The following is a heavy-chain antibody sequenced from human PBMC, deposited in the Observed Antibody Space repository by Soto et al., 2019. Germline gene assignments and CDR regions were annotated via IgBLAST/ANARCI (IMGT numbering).Heavy chain of an antibody. CDR1: GGSISSGDYY. V-gene: IGHV4-30-4*01. Sequence: QVQLQESGPGLVKPSQTLSLTCTVSGGSISSGDYYWSWIRQPPGKGLEWIGYVYYSGSTYYNPYLKSRVTITVDTSKSQFSLKRSSVTAADTAVYYCARDRAMITFGGVIPGSLDIWGQGTMVTVSS. J-gene: IGHJ3*02. D-gene: IGHD3-16*02. CDR2: VYYSGST. CDR3: ARDRAMITFGGVIPGSLDI.